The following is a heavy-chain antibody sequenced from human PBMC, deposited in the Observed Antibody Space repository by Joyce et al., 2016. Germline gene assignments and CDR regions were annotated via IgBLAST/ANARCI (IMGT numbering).Heavy chain of an antibody. CDR1: GYTFTNYA. Sequence: QVQLVQSGAEVKKPGASVKVSCKASGYTFTNYAMYWVRQAPGQRLEGMGWINAGNGNTKYSQKFQGRVTITRDTSASTVYMELSSLRFEDTAVYYCARDLVGIAVAGKRDWYFDLWGRGTLVTVSS. V-gene: IGHV1-3*01. CDR2: INAGNGNT. D-gene: IGHD6-19*01. CDR3: ARDLVGIAVAGKRDWYFDL. J-gene: IGHJ2*01.